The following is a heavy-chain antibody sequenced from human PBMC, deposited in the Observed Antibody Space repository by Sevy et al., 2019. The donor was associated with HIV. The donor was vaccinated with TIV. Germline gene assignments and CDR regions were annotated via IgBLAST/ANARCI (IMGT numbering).Heavy chain of an antibody. Sequence: ASVKVSCKASGYTFTSYDVQWVRQAPGQGLECMGIISPGAGGTNYAQNFQGRVTLTRDTSTTTVYMELSRLRYEDTAVYYCASIDSCGGDCYFSDYWGQGTLVTVSS. CDR2: ISPGAGGT. J-gene: IGHJ4*02. CDR1: GYTFTSYD. V-gene: IGHV1-46*01. D-gene: IGHD2-21*01. CDR3: ASIDSCGGDCYFSDY.